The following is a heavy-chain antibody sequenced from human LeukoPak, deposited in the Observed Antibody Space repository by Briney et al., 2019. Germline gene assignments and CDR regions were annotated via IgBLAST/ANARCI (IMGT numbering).Heavy chain of an antibody. J-gene: IGHJ6*02. CDR1: GFTFSYAW. Sequence: PGGSLRLSCAASGFTFSYAWMSWARQAPGKGLEWVGHIKSKTDGGTTDYAAPVKGRFTISRDDSKNTLYLQMNSLKTDDTAVYYCTTAGYSYDEDFYNGLDVWGQGTTVTVSS. V-gene: IGHV3-15*01. CDR3: TTAGYSYDEDFYNGLDV. D-gene: IGHD5-18*01. CDR2: IKSKTDGGTT.